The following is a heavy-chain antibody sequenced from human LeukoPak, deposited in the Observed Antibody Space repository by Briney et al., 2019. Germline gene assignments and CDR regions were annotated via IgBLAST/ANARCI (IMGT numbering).Heavy chain of an antibody. V-gene: IGHV3-7*01. D-gene: IGHD4-11*01. CDR2: INQDGSQT. J-gene: IGHJ4*02. CDR1: GFIFSNYR. CDR3: ARWRGQQSEFDL. Sequence: GGSLRLSWAASGFIFSNYRISWVRQPPGKGLDWVAHINQDGSQTSYVDSVKGRFTISRDNAKSALYLQMNSLRAEDTAVYYCARWRGQQSEFDLWGQGNLVSVSS.